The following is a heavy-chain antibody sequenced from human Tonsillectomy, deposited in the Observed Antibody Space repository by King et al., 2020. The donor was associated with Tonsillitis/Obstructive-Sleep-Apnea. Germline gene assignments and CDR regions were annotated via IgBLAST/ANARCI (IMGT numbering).Heavy chain of an antibody. CDR3: ARDRQYYDFWSGYYNRNYYYYYYMDV. D-gene: IGHD3-3*01. V-gene: IGHV1-69*12. CDR2: IIPIFGTA. Sequence: VQLVQSGAEVKKPGSSVKVSCKASGGTFSSYAISWVRQAPGQGLEWMGGIIPIFGTANYAQKFQGRVTITADESTSTAYMERSSLRSEDTAVYYCARDRQYYDFWSGYYNRNYYYYYYMDVWGKGTTVTVSS. J-gene: IGHJ6*03. CDR1: GGTFSSYA.